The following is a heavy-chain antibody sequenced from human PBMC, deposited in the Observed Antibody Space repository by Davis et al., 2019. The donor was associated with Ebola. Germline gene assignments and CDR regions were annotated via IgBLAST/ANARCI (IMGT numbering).Heavy chain of an antibody. D-gene: IGHD2-21*01. V-gene: IGHV1-18*01. CDR3: ARGGGSTYSGIDH. CDR2: ISPSKGDT. J-gene: IGHJ4*02. Sequence: ASVKVSCKASGYTFTTHGITWVRQAPGQGLDWVGWISPSKGDTNYIQKLQGRVTLTTDTSTSTAYMELRRLRSDDTAVYYCARGGGSTYSGIDHWGQGTLVTVSS. CDR1: GYTFTTHG.